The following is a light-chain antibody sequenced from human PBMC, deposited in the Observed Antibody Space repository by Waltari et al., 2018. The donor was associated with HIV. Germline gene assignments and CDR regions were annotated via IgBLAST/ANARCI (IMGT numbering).Light chain of an antibody. V-gene: IGLV1-40*01. CDR2: GDS. Sequence: QSVLTQPPSVSGAPGQRVTISCTGSSSNIGAGFGVHWYQQLPGTAPKLLIYGDSNRHSGVPDRFSGSKSGTSASLAITGLQSEDEADYYCQSYDSSLSTAVVFGGGTKLTVL. J-gene: IGLJ2*01. CDR1: SSNIGAGFG. CDR3: QSYDSSLSTAVV.